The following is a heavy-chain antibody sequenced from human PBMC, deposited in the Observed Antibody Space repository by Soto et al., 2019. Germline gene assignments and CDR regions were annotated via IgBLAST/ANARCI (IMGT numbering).Heavy chain of an antibody. Sequence: QVQLVQSGAEVKKPGASVKVSCKASDYTFTSYGINWARQAPGQGLEWMGWISPYNDNTQYAQRFQGRVTLTTDTSTNTAYMELRSLRSDDTAVYYCARGMWELPIDYWGQGTLVTVSS. CDR1: DYTFTSYG. V-gene: IGHV1-18*01. J-gene: IGHJ4*02. CDR2: ISPYNDNT. D-gene: IGHD1-26*01. CDR3: ARGMWELPIDY.